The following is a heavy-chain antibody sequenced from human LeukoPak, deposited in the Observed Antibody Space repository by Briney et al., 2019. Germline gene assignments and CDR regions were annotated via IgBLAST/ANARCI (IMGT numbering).Heavy chain of an antibody. Sequence: SETLSLTCTVSGGSISSSSYYWGWIRQPPGKGLGWIGSSYYSGSTYYNPSLKSRVTISVDTSKNQFSLKLSSVTAADTAVYYCARVWWLQGYFDYWGQGTLVTVSS. J-gene: IGHJ4*02. CDR1: GGSISSSSYY. D-gene: IGHD5-24*01. CDR2: SYYSGST. V-gene: IGHV4-39*07. CDR3: ARVWWLQGYFDY.